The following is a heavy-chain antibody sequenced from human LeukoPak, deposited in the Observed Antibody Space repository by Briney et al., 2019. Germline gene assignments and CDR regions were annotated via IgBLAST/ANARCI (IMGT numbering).Heavy chain of an antibody. J-gene: IGHJ4*02. CDR1: GFPFSFFT. CDR3: ARDEGVSFDY. CDR2: ISNSSRYK. V-gene: IGHV3-21*01. Sequence: PGGSLRLSCTASGFPFSFFTMSWVRQAPGKGPEWVSSISNSSRYKFYPDSTKGRFIISRDNSKNSVYLQMNSLRVEDTALYYCARDEGVSFDYWGQGTLVIVSS.